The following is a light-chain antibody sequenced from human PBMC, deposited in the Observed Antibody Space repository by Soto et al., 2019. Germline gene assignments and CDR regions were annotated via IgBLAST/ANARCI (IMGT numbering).Light chain of an antibody. CDR2: DVS. CDR3: SSYTSSSSVV. J-gene: IGLJ2*01. V-gene: IGLV2-14*03. CDR1: SSDVGGYDY. Sequence: QSALTQPAYVSGSPGQSITISCTGTSSDVGGYDYVSWYQHHPGKAPKLMIYDVSNRPSGVSNRFSGSKSGNTASLTISGLQAADEADYYCSSYTSSSSVVFGGGTKLTVL.